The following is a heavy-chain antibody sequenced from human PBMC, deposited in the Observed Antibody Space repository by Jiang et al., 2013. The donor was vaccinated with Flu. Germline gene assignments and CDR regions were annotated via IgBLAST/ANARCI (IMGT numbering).Heavy chain of an antibody. CDR2: IYTSGST. Sequence: TVSGDSISDYFWNWIRQPAGKGLEWIGRIYTSGSTNYNPSLKSRVTMSVDTSKNQFSLKLSSVTAADTAVYYCARVSCSSTSCSLFDYWGQGTLVTVSS. J-gene: IGHJ4*02. CDR1: GDSISDYF. CDR3: ARVSCSSTSCSLFDY. V-gene: IGHV4-4*07. D-gene: IGHD2-2*01.